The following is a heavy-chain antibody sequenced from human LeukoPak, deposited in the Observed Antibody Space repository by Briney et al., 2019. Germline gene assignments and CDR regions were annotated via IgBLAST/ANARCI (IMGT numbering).Heavy chain of an antibody. Sequence: GGSLRLSCAASGFTFSSYAMHWVRQAPGKGLEWVAVISYDGSNKYYADSVKGRFTISRDNSKNTLYLQMNSLRAEDTAVYYCARDRFSSLWGQGTRVTVSS. CDR1: GFTFSSYA. V-gene: IGHV3-30*04. D-gene: IGHD3-3*02. CDR2: ISYDGSNK. CDR3: ARDRFSSL. J-gene: IGHJ4*02.